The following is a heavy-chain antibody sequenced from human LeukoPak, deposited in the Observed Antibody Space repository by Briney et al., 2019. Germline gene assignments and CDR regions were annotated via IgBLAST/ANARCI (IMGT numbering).Heavy chain of an antibody. J-gene: IGHJ4*02. V-gene: IGHV3-64*01. CDR1: AFTLSGYV. D-gene: IGHD5-24*01. CDR2: ITSDGGTS. CDR3: ARENGGGSDY. Sequence: GGSLRLFCAASAFTLSGYVMHWVRHDPGRGPESVSAITSDGGTSYYASSVKGRFTISRDNSKNTLYLQMGSLRTEDMAVYYCARENGGGSDYWGQGTLVTVSS.